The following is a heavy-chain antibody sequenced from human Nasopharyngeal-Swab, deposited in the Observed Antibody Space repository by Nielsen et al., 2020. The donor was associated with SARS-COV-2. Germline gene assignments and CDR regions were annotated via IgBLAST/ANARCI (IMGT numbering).Heavy chain of an antibody. CDR3: TRLRYDFWSGWGAADAFDI. Sequence: RRGVGGGGRIRSKANSYATAYAASVKGRFTISRDDSKNTAYLQMNSLKTEDTAVYYCTRLRYDFWSGWGAADAFDIWGQGTMVTVSS. J-gene: IGHJ3*02. D-gene: IGHD3-3*01. V-gene: IGHV3-73*01. CDR2: IRSKANSYAT.